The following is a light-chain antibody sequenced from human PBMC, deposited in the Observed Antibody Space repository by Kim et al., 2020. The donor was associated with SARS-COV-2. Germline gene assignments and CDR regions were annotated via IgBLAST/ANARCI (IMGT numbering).Light chain of an antibody. CDR1: QSVSSY. J-gene: IGKJ4*01. V-gene: IGKV3-11*01. CDR3: QQRSNWLT. CDR2: DAS. Sequence: SLSPGESATISCRASQSVSSYLAWYQQKPGQAPRLLIYDASNRATGIPARFSGSGSGTDFTLTISSLEPEDFAVYYCQQRSNWLTFGGGTKVDIK.